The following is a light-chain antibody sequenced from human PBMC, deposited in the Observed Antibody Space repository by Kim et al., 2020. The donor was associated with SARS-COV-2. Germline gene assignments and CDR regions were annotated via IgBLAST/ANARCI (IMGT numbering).Light chain of an antibody. Sequence: SAYVGDRVTITCRASQSISSWLDWYQQKPGKAPKLLIYDASSLESGVPSRFSGSGSGTEFTLTISSLQPDDFATYYCQQYNSYCTFGQGTKVDIK. CDR3: QQYNSYCT. J-gene: IGKJ1*01. V-gene: IGKV1-5*01. CDR1: QSISSW. CDR2: DAS.